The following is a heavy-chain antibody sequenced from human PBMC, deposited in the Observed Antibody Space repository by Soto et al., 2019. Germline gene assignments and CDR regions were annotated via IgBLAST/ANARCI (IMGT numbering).Heavy chain of an antibody. J-gene: IGHJ5*02. CDR2: ISAYNGNT. CDR1: GYTFTSYG. D-gene: IGHD3-22*01. V-gene: IGHV1-18*01. Sequence: ASVKVSCKASGYTFTSYGISWVRQAPGQGLEWMGWISAYNGNTNYAQKLQGRVTMTTDTSTSTAYMELRSLRSGDTAVYYCARVLTTIVVVIQSWFDPWGQGTLVTVSS. CDR3: ARVLTTIVVVIQSWFDP.